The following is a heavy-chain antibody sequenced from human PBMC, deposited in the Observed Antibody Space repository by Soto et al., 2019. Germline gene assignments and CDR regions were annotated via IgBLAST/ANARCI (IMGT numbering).Heavy chain of an antibody. J-gene: IGHJ5*02. D-gene: IGHD3-3*01. V-gene: IGHV4-59*01. CDR1: GGSISSYY. Sequence: SETLSLTCTGSGGSISSYYWSWIRQPPGKGLEWIGYIYYSGSTNYNPSLKSRVTISVDTSKNQFSLKLSSVTAADTAVYYCARADYDFSNWFDPWGQGTLVTVS. CDR2: IYYSGST. CDR3: ARADYDFSNWFDP.